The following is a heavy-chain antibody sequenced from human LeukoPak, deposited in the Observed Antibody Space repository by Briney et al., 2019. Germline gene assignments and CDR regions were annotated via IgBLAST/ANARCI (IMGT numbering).Heavy chain of an antibody. D-gene: IGHD2-2*01. CDR3: ARRPIVGVPAPIDY. V-gene: IGHV1-2*02. J-gene: IGHJ4*02. CDR2: INPNSGGT. CDR1: GYTFTGYS. Sequence: ASVKVSCKASGYTFTGYSIHWVRQAPGQGLEWMGWINPNSGGTNYAQKFQGRVTMTRDTSINTAYMELSRLRSDDTAVYYCARRPIVGVPAPIDYWGQGNLVTVSS.